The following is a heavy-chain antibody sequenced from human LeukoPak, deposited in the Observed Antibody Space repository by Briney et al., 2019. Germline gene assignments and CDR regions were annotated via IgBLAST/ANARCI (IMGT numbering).Heavy chain of an antibody. CDR3: ARWGDYYDPIDY. D-gene: IGHD3-22*01. V-gene: IGHV4-34*01. Sequence: SETLSLTCAVYGGSFSGYYWSWIRQPPGKGLEWIGEINHSRSTNYNPSLKSRVTISVDTSKNQFSLKLSSVTAADTAVYYCARWGDYYDPIDYWGQGTLVTVSS. CDR2: INHSRST. J-gene: IGHJ4*02. CDR1: GGSFSGYY.